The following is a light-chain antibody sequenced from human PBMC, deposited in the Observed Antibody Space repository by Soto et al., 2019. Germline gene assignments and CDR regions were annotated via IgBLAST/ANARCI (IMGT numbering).Light chain of an antibody. CDR2: KAS. Sequence: DIQLTQSPSTLSASVGDSVTITCRASQTINSWLAWYQQRPGTAPRLLIYKASSLESGVPSRFSGSQSGTEFTLTISSLQPDDFATYYCQQANLFGPVTKVDLK. J-gene: IGKJ3*01. CDR1: QTINSW. CDR3: QQANL. V-gene: IGKV1-5*03.